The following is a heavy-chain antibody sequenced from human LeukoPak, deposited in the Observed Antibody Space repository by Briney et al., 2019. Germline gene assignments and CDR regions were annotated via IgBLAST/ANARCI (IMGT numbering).Heavy chain of an antibody. D-gene: IGHD5-24*01. CDR2: IRYDGSNK. CDR3: ATSTRWLQFQYFDY. J-gene: IGHJ4*02. V-gene: IGHV3-30*02. Sequence: PGGSLRLSCAASGFTFSSYGMHWVRQAPGKGLEWVAFIRYDGSNKYYADSVKGRFTISRDNSKNTLYPQMNSLRAEDTVVYYCATSTRWLQFQYFDYWGQGTLVTVSS. CDR1: GFTFSSYG.